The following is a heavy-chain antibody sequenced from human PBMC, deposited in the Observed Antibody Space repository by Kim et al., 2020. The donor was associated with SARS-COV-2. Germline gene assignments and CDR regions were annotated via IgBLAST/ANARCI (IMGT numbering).Heavy chain of an antibody. CDR1: GFTFSSYW. Sequence: GGSLRLSCAASGFTFSSYWMHWVRQAPGKGLVWVSRINSDGSSTSYADSVKGRFTISRDNAKNTLYLQMKILRAEDTAVYYCARVIRLGSGYDHNWFDPWGQGTLVTVSS. CDR2: INSDGSST. J-gene: IGHJ5*02. CDR3: ARVIRLGSGYDHNWFDP. V-gene: IGHV3-74*01. D-gene: IGHD5-12*01.